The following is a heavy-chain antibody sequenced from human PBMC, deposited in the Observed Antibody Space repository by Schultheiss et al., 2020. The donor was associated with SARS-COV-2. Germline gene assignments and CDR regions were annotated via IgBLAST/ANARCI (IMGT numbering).Heavy chain of an antibody. CDR2: IYYSGST. V-gene: IGHV4-31*03. Sequence: SETLSLTCTVSGGSISSGGYYWSWIRQHPGKGLEWIGYIYYSGSTYYNPSLKSRVTISVDTSKNQFSLKLSSVTAADTAVYYCARLGDDFWSGPPGWFDPWGQGTLVTVSS. J-gene: IGHJ5*02. CDR3: ARLGDDFWSGPPGWFDP. D-gene: IGHD3-3*01. CDR1: GGSISSGGYY.